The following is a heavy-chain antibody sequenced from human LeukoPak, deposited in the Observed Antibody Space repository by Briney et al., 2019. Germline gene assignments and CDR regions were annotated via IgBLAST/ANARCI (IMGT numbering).Heavy chain of an antibody. Sequence: GGSLRLSCAASGFTFSCYGMHWVRQAPGKGLEWVAVISYDGSNKYYADSVKGRFTISRDNSKNTLYLQMNSLRAEDTAVYYCAIPNSGSYYSPPDYWGQGTLVTVSS. CDR3: AIPNSGSYYSPPDY. D-gene: IGHD1-26*01. V-gene: IGHV3-30*03. CDR1: GFTFSCYG. CDR2: ISYDGSNK. J-gene: IGHJ4*02.